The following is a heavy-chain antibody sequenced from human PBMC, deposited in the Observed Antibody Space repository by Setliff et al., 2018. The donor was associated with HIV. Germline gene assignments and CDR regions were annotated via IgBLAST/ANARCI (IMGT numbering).Heavy chain of an antibody. D-gene: IGHD3-10*01. CDR3: ARAPYVSGSFGWFDP. CDR2: IYYSGST. J-gene: IGHJ5*02. Sequence: SETLSLTCTVSGGSINNDIYFWSWIRQYPGKGLEWIGYIYYSGSTYYNPSLKSLITISLDTSKNQFSLKLTSVTAADTAVYYCARAPYVSGSFGWFDPWGQGTLVTVSS. V-gene: IGHV4-31*01. CDR1: GGSINNDIYF.